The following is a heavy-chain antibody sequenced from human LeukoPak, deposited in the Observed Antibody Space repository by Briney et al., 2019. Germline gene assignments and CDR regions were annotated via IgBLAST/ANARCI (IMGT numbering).Heavy chain of an antibody. CDR3: AREKHGSGPQPFDY. J-gene: IGHJ4*02. CDR1: GFTVSSNY. CDR2: IYSAGNT. V-gene: IGHV3-66*01. Sequence: GGSLRLSCGASGFTVSSNYMSWVRQAPGKGLEWVSAIYSAGNTYYADSVKGRFTISRDNSKNTLYLQMNSLRAEDTAVYYCAREKHGSGPQPFDYWGQGTLVTVSS. D-gene: IGHD3-10*01.